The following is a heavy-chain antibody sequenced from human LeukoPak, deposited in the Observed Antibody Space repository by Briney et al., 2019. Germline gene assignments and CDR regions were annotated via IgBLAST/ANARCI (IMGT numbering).Heavy chain of an antibody. Sequence: GGSLRLSCAASGFTFRSYWMTWVRQYPGKGLEWVGRIKSKTDGGTTDYAAPVKGRFTISRDDSKNTLYLQMNSLKTEDTAVYYCTLQWFGELLYPDYWGQGTLVTVSS. D-gene: IGHD3-10*01. CDR1: GFTFRSYW. J-gene: IGHJ4*02. CDR3: TLQWFGELLYPDY. CDR2: IKSKTDGGTT. V-gene: IGHV3-15*01.